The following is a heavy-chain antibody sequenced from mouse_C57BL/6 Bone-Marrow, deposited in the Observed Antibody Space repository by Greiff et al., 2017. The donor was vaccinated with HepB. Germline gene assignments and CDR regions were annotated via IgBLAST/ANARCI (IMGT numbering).Heavy chain of an antibody. CDR2: ISNLAYSI. J-gene: IGHJ4*01. V-gene: IGHV5-15*01. CDR3: ARHVLITTVVATDYAMDY. CDR1: GFTFSDYG. D-gene: IGHD1-1*01. Sequence: DVKLVESGGGLVQPGGSLKLSCAASGFTFSDYGMAWVRQAPRKGPEWVAFISNLAYSIYYADTVTGRFTISRENAKNTLYLEMISLRSEDTAMYYCARHVLITTVVATDYAMDYWGQGTSVTVSS.